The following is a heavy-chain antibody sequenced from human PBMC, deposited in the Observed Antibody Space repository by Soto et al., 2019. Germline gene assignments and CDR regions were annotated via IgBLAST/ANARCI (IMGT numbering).Heavy chain of an antibody. V-gene: IGHV1-3*04. CDR1: GYIFTLYA. CDR2: INTGNGDT. D-gene: IGHD3-10*01. CDR3: ARGDYFGSGTGFDP. Sequence: QVQLVQSGAEAKKSGASVTVSCKASGYIFTLYAIHWVRQAPGQRLEWMGWINTGNGDTKYSQKFQGRVTITRDTSASTAYLDLNSLRSEDTAIYYCARGDYFGSGTGFDPWGQGSLVTVSS. J-gene: IGHJ5*02.